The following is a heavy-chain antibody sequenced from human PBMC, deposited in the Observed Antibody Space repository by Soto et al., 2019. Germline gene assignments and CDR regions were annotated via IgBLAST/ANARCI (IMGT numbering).Heavy chain of an antibody. CDR2: IWYDGSNK. Sequence: PGGSLRLSCAASGFTFSSYGMHWARQAPGKGLEWVAVIWYDGSNKYYADSVKGRFTISRDNSKNILSLQMNNLGADDTAVYYCATLYDYIWGSYRRPPYLFDYWGQGALVTVSS. J-gene: IGHJ4*02. V-gene: IGHV3-33*01. D-gene: IGHD3-16*02. CDR1: GFTFSSYG. CDR3: ATLYDYIWGSYRRPPYLFDY.